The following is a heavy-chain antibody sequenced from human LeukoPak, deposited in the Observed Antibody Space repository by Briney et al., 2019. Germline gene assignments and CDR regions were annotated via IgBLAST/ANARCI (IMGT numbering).Heavy chain of an antibody. V-gene: IGHV7-4-1*02. D-gene: IGHD6-19*01. CDR1: GYTFTSYG. Sequence: ASVKVSCKASGYTFTSYGISWVRQAPGQGLEWMGWINTNTGNPTYAQGFTGRFVFSLDTSVSTAYLQISSLKAEDTAVYYCAREEQWLVRVVDYWGQGTLVTVSS. CDR2: INTNTGNP. CDR3: AREEQWLVRVVDY. J-gene: IGHJ4*02.